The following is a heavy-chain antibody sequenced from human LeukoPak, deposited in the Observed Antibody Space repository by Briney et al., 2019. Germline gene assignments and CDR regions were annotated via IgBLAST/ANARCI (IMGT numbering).Heavy chain of an antibody. CDR2: ISSSGSTI. CDR1: GFTFSSYE. CDR3: ARALGVPAAMFPVRT. D-gene: IGHD2-2*01. Sequence: GGSLRLSCAASGFTFSSYEMNWVRQAPGKGLEWVSYISSSGSTIYYADSVKGRFTISRDNAKNSLYLQMNSLRAEDTAVYYCARALGVPAAMFPVRTRGQGTLVTVSS. J-gene: IGHJ4*02. V-gene: IGHV3-48*03.